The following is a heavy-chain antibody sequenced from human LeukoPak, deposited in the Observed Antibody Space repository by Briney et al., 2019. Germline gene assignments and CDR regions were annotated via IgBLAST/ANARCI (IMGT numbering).Heavy chain of an antibody. J-gene: IGHJ5*02. CDR1: GCMCNNYG. CDR3: AKGSSGYFVDL. Sequence: GRSLRLSCAASGCMCNNYGVIWVRQDPGKGLEWVSAISNDGGGTNYADFVKGRFTISRDNSKNTLFLQMNSLRAEDTALYYCAKGSSGYFVDLWGQGTLVTVSS. CDR2: ISNDGGGT. D-gene: IGHD3-22*01. V-gene: IGHV3-23*01.